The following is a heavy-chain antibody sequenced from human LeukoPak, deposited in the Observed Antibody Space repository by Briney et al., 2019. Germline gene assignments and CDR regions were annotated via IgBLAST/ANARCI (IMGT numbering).Heavy chain of an antibody. CDR2: IYYSGST. D-gene: IGHD6-19*01. CDR1: GGSISSYY. J-gene: IGHJ4*02. V-gene: IGHV4-59*08. Sequence: SETLSLTCAVYGGSISSYYWSWIRQPPGKGLGWIGYIYYSGSTNYNPSLKSRVTISVDTSKNQFSLKLSSVTAADTAVYYCAGTSIAVAGTPFGYWGQGTLVTVSS. CDR3: AGTSIAVAGTPFGY.